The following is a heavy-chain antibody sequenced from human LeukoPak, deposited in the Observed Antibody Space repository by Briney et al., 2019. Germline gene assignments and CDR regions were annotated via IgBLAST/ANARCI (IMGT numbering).Heavy chain of an antibody. CDR1: GFTFSDYY. J-gene: IGHJ3*02. V-gene: IGHV3-11*01. CDR3: GRDFGLFGTKRSFDI. CDR2: IGGSGSIT. D-gene: IGHD1-7*01. Sequence: GGSLRLSCAASGFTFSDYYMGWIRQAPGKGLEWVSYIGGSGSITFYADSVRGRFTISRDNAKNSVYLQMNSLRAEDTAAYYCGRDFGLFGTKRSFDIWGQGTMVTVSS.